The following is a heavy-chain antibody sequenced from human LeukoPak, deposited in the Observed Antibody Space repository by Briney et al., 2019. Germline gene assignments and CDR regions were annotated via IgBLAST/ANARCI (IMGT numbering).Heavy chain of an antibody. CDR3: ARVRAAATDY. D-gene: IGHD2-15*01. CDR2: IKQDGSEK. CDR1: GLTFSSYW. J-gene: IGHJ4*02. V-gene: IGHV3-7*01. Sequence: GGSLRLSRAASGLTFSSYWMSWVRQAPGKGLEWVTNIKQDGSEKFYVDSVKGRFTISRDNAKSSLYLQMNSLRAEDTAVYYCARVRAAATDYWGQGTLVTVSS.